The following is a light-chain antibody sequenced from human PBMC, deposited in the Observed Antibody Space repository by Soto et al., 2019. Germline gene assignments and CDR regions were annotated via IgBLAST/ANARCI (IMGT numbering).Light chain of an antibody. CDR2: AAS. Sequence: EIVMTQSPATLSVSPGERSTLSCRASQSVGSNLAWYQQKDGQPPRLLIYAASTTATGIPARFSGSGSGTEFTLTISSLQSEDFAVYYCQQYDNWPPITFGQGTRLEIK. J-gene: IGKJ5*01. V-gene: IGKV3-15*01. CDR1: QSVGSN. CDR3: QQYDNWPPIT.